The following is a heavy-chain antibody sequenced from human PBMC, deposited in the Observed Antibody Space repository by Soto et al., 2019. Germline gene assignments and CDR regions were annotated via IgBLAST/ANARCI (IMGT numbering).Heavy chain of an antibody. V-gene: IGHV4-4*02. Sequence: QVQLQESGPGLVKPSGTLSLTCAVSSGSITSSNWWSWVRQPPGKGLEWIGEVSHSGNTNYIPSLKSQVTISVDKSRNQFSLRLNSVTAADTAVYYCARNRYGGYDFDYWGQGTLVTVSS. D-gene: IGHD5-12*01. CDR3: ARNRYGGYDFDY. CDR1: SGSITSSNW. CDR2: VSHSGNT. J-gene: IGHJ4*02.